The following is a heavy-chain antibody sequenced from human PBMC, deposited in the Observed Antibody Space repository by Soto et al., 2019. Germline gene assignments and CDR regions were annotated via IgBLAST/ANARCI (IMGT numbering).Heavy chain of an antibody. J-gene: IGHJ3*02. V-gene: IGHV3-23*01. CDR3: AKCIQVFWNQDGFRI. D-gene: IGHD1-1*01. CDR1: GISFSSYS. CDR2: ITASGVST. Sequence: GRSLRLSCVASGISFSSYSMSWVRKAPGKGLEWCSHITASGVSTSYADSVKGQFTISRDTSRNTLYLQMNSLGAGGTPVNYFAKCIQVFWNQDGFRICGRGTVVTVAS.